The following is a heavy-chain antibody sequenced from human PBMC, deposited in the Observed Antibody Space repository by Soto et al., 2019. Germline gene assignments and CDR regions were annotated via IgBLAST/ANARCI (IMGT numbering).Heavy chain of an antibody. V-gene: IGHV1-69*01. Sequence: QVQLVQSGAEVKKPGSSVKVSCKASGGTFSSYAISWVRQAPGQGLEWMGGIIPIFGTANYAQKFQGRVTITADESTSTAYMELSSLRSEDTAVYYCARAGDYHDSSGYLYYFDYWGQGTLVTVSS. CDR2: IIPIFGTA. CDR3: ARAGDYHDSSGYLYYFDY. D-gene: IGHD3-22*01. CDR1: GGTFSSYA. J-gene: IGHJ4*02.